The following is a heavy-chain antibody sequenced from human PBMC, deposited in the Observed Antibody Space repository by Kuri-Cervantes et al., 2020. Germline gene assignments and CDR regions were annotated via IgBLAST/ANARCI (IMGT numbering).Heavy chain of an antibody. CDR3: ARVSIYGSYDFDY. J-gene: IGHJ4*02. V-gene: IGHV3-7*04. Sequence: GESLKISCAASGFTFSSYWMSWVRQAPGKGLEWVANIKQDGSEKYYVDSVKGRFTISRDNAKNSLYLQMNSLRAEDTAVYYCARVSIYGSYDFDYWGQGALVTVSS. CDR2: IKQDGSEK. D-gene: IGHD1-26*01. CDR1: GFTFSSYW.